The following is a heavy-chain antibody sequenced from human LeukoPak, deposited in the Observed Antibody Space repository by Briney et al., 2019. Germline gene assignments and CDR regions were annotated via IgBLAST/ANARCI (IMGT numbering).Heavy chain of an antibody. CDR2: ISGSGGST. V-gene: IGHV3-23*01. CDR1: GFTFRSYV. J-gene: IGHJ4*02. D-gene: IGHD3-3*01. CDR3: AKDRGLRFLEWLAFYY. Sequence: PGGPLRLSCSASGFTFRSYVMSWVRQAPGKRLEWVSAISGSGGSTYYADSVKGRFTISRDNSKNTLYLQMNSLRAEDTAVYYCAKDRGLRFLEWLAFYYWGQGTLVTVSS.